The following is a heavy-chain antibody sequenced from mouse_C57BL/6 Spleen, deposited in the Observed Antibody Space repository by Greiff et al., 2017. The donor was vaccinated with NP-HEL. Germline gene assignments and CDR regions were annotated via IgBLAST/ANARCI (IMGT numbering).Heavy chain of an antibody. V-gene: IGHV1-19*01. Sequence: EVKLQESGPVLVKPGASVKMSCKASGYTFTDYYMNWVKQSHGKSLEWIGVINPYNGGTSYNQKFKGKATLTVDKSSSTAYMELNSLTSEDSAVDYCARAGYYGNGAWFAYWGQGTLVTVSA. CDR2: INPYNGGT. CDR3: ARAGYYGNGAWFAY. D-gene: IGHD2-1*01. J-gene: IGHJ3*01. CDR1: GYTFTDYY.